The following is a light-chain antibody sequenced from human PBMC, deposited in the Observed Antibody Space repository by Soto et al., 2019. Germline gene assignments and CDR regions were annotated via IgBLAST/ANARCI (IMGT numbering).Light chain of an antibody. CDR3: SSYTSSSTPDV. CDR1: SSDVGGYNY. V-gene: IGLV2-14*01. J-gene: IGLJ1*01. CDR2: EVS. Sequence: QSALTQPASVSGSPGQSITISCTGTSSDVGGYNYVSWYQQHPGKAPKLMIYEVSHRPSGVSNRFSGSKSGNTASLTISGLQAEDEADYYCSSYTSSSTPDVFGTGTKLTVL.